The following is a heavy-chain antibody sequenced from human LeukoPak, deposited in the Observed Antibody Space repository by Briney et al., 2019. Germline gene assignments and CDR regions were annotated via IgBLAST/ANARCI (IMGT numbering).Heavy chain of an antibody. CDR3: AKDRSGPTIDY. D-gene: IGHD3-16*02. CDR2: ISGSGGST. J-gene: IGHJ4*02. Sequence: GGSLRLSCAASGFTFSSYAMSWVRQAPGKGLEWVSAISGSGGSTNYADSVKGRFPISRDNSKNTLYLQMNSLRAEDTAVYYCAKDRSGPTIDYWGQGTLVTVSS. CDR1: GFTFSSYA. V-gene: IGHV3-23*01.